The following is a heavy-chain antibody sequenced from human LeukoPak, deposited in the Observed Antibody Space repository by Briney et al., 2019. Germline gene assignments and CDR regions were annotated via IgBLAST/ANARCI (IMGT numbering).Heavy chain of an antibody. CDR2: IIPIFGTA. CDR1: GGTFSSYA. V-gene: IGHV1-69*01. CDR3: ASDYGDYVFDY. J-gene: IGHJ4*02. D-gene: IGHD4-17*01. Sequence: SVKVSCKASGGTFSSYAISWVRQAPGQGLEWMGGIIPIFGTANYARKFQGRVTITADESTSTAYMELSSLRSEDTAVYYCASDYGDYVFDYWGQGTLVTVSS.